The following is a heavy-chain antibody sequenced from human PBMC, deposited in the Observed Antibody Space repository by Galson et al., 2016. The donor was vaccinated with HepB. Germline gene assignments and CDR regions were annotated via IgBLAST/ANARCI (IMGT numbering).Heavy chain of an antibody. D-gene: IGHD2-21*02. CDR2: ISSSGSTK. J-gene: IGHJ6*04. CDR3: ARDKVAVTPAPGRHYYNYGMDV. V-gene: IGHV3-11*01. Sequence: SLRLSCAASGFSFSDYYMSWIRQPPGKGLEWVSYISSSGSTKYYADSVKGRFTLSRDNAQNSLYLQMNSLRPEDTAAYYCARDKVAVTPAPGRHYYNYGMDVWGKGTTVSVSS. CDR1: GFSFSDYY.